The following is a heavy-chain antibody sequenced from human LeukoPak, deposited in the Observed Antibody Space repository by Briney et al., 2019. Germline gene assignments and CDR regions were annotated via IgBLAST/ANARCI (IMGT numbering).Heavy chain of an antibody. J-gene: IGHJ4*02. D-gene: IGHD5-24*01. V-gene: IGHV3-48*03. CDR1: GFTFSSYE. CDR3: ARGDGYNTDLDY. CDR2: ISSSGSTI. Sequence: PGGSQRLSCAASGFTFSSYEMNWVRQAPGKGLEWVSYISSSGSTIYYADSVKGRFTISRDNAKNSLYLQMNSLRAEDTAVYYCARGDGYNTDLDYWGQGTLVTVSS.